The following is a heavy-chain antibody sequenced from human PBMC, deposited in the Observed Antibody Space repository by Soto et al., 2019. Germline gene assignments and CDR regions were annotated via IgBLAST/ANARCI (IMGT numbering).Heavy chain of an antibody. CDR1: GFTFSSYA. CDR2: ISGSGGST. J-gene: IGHJ4*02. V-gene: IGHV3-23*01. CDR3: AKAVSAAGLPYYFDY. Sequence: LRLSCAASGFTFSSYAMSWVRQAPGKGLEWVSAISGSGGSTYYADSVKGRFTISRDNSKNTLYLQMNSLRAEDTAVYYCAKAVSAAGLPYYFDYWGQGTLVTVSS. D-gene: IGHD6-13*01.